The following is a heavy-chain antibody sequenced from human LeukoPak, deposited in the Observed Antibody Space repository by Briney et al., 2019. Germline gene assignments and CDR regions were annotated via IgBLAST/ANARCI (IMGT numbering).Heavy chain of an antibody. CDR2: ISGSGGST. Sequence: GGSLRLSCAASGFTFSSYAMSWVRQAPGKGLEWVSAISGSGGSTYYADSVKGRFTISRDNSKNTLYLQMNSLRAEDTAVYYCAKDRVKPRKYYDILTGYYRFVPDAFDIWGQGTMVTVSS. D-gene: IGHD3-9*01. CDR1: GFTFSSYA. CDR3: AKDRVKPRKYYDILTGYYRFVPDAFDI. V-gene: IGHV3-23*01. J-gene: IGHJ3*02.